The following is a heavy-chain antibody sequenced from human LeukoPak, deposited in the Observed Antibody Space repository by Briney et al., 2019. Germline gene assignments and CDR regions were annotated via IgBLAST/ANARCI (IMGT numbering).Heavy chain of an antibody. CDR2: IYSGGST. CDR1: GFTVSSNY. D-gene: IGHD3-10*01. J-gene: IGHJ4*02. V-gene: IGHV3-53*01. CDR3: ARERGVGGSGTLDY. Sequence: PGGSLRLSCAASGFTVSSNYMSWVRHGPGKGLEWVSVIYSGGSTYYADSVKGRFAISRDNSKNTLYLQMNSLRAEDTAVYYCARERGVGGSGTLDYWGQGALVAVSS.